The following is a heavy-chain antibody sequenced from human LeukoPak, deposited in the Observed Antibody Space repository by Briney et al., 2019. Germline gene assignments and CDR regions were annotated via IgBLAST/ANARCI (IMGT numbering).Heavy chain of an antibody. Sequence: ASVKVSCKASGYTCTGYYMHWVRQAPGQGLEWMGWINTNSGGTNYAQKFQGRVTMTRDTSISTAYMELSRLRPDDTAVYYCARGAPRLSSTSWFDPWGQGTLVTVSS. D-gene: IGHD2-2*01. V-gene: IGHV1-2*02. CDR3: ARGAPRLSSTSWFDP. J-gene: IGHJ5*02. CDR2: INTNSGGT. CDR1: GYTCTGYY.